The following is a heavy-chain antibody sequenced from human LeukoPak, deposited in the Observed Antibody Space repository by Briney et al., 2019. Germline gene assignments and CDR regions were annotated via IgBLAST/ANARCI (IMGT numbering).Heavy chain of an antibody. D-gene: IGHD5-18*01. CDR2: ISSSGSTI. J-gene: IGHJ6*03. CDR3: ARVGGYSYGFSYFYMDV. V-gene: IGHV3-48*03. Sequence: GGSLRLSCAASGFTFSSYEMSWVRQAPGKGLEWVSYISSSGSTIYYADSVKGRFTISRDNAKNSLYLQMNSLRAEDTAIYYCARVGGYSYGFSYFYMDVWGKGTTVTISS. CDR1: GFTFSSYE.